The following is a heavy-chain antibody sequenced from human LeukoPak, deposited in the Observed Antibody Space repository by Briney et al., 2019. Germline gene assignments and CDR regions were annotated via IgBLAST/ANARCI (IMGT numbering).Heavy chain of an antibody. J-gene: IGHJ2*01. V-gene: IGHV3-74*01. CDR1: GLTFSNHW. Sequence: GGSLRLSCAASGLTFSNHWMHWVRQAPGKGLVWVSRIDGDGSGTSYADSVKGRFTISRDNAKNTSYLQMDSLRAEDTAVYYCAKADGYCSSTSCYEYWYFDLWGRGTLVTVSS. CDR3: AKADGYCSSTSCYEYWYFDL. D-gene: IGHD2-2*03. CDR2: IDGDGSGT.